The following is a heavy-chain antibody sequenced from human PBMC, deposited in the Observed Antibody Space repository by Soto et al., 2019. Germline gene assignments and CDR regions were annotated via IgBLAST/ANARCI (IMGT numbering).Heavy chain of an antibody. V-gene: IGHV1-18*01. CDR2: ISAYNGNT. CDR1: GYTFTSYG. J-gene: IGHJ5*02. D-gene: IGHD1-1*01. CDR3: ARSPSLELEPNWFDP. Sequence: GASVKVSCKASGYTFTSYGISWVRQAPGQGLEWMGWISAYNGNTNYAQKLQGRVTMTTDTSTSTAYMELRSLRSDDTAVYYCARSPSLELEPNWFDPWGQGTLVTVSS.